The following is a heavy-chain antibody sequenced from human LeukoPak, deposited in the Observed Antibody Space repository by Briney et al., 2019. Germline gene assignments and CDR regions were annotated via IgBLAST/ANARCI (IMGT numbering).Heavy chain of an antibody. V-gene: IGHV1-2*02. CDR3: VFSSGWYGSVY. CDR1: GYTFTGYY. CDR2: INPNSGGT. J-gene: IGHJ4*02. Sequence: ASVKVSCKACGYTFTGYYMHWVRQAPGQGLEWMGWINPNSGGTNYAQKFQGRVTMTRDTSISTAYMELSRLRSDDTAVYYCVFSSGWYGSVYWGQGTLVTVSS. D-gene: IGHD6-19*01.